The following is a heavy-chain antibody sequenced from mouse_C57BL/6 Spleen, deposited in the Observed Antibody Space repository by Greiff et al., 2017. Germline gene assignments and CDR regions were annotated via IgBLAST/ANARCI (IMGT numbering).Heavy chain of an antibody. CDR2: IRLKSDNYAT. Sequence: EVKLEESGGGLVQPGGSMKLSCVASGFTFSNYWMNWVRQSPEQGLEWVAQIRLKSDNYATHYAESVKGRFTISRDDSKSSVYLQVNNLRARDTGIYYCTGNPYWGQGTTLTVSS. V-gene: IGHV6-3*01. J-gene: IGHJ2*01. CDR3: TGNPY. CDR1: GFTFSNYW.